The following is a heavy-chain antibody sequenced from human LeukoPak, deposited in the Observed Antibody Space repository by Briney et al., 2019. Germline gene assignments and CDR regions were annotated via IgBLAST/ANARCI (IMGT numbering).Heavy chain of an antibody. D-gene: IGHD6-6*01. Sequence: SVKVSCKASGGTFSSYAISWVRQAPGQGLEWMGGIIPIFGTANYAQKFQGRVTITADESTSTAYMELSSLRFEDTAVYYCASGREYSSSFHFIYWGQGTLVTVSS. V-gene: IGHV1-69*13. CDR1: GGTFSSYA. CDR2: IIPIFGTA. J-gene: IGHJ4*02. CDR3: ASGREYSSSFHFIY.